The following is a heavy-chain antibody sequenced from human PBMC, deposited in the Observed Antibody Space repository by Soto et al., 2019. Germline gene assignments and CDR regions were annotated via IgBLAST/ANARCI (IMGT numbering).Heavy chain of an antibody. CDR3: AKEDYYDSSGYYKTIDY. CDR1: GFTFSSYA. J-gene: IGHJ4*02. CDR2: ISGSGGST. D-gene: IGHD3-22*01. Sequence: PGGSLRLSCAASGFTFSSYAMSWVRQAPGKGLEWVSAISGSGGSTYYADSVKGRFTISRDNSKNTLYLQMNSLRAEDTAVYYCAKEDYYDSSGYYKTIDYWGQGTLVTVSS. V-gene: IGHV3-23*01.